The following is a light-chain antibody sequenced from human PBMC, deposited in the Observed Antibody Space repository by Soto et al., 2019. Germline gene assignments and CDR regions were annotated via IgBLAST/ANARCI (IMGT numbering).Light chain of an antibody. CDR3: CSYAGSSTFYV. CDR1: SSDVWSYNL. V-gene: IGLV2-23*01. Sequence: QSVLTQPASVSGSPGQSITISCTGTSSDVWSYNLVSWYQQHPGKAPKLMIYEGSKRPSGVSNRFSGSKSGNTASLTISGLQAEDEADYYCCSYAGSSTFYVLGTGTKVTVL. J-gene: IGLJ1*01. CDR2: EGS.